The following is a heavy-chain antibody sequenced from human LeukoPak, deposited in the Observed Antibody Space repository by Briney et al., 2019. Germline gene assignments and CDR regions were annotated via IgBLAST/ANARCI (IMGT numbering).Heavy chain of an antibody. CDR1: GLTFSNYR. J-gene: IGHJ4*02. Sequence: GGSLRLSCAASGLTFSNYRMNWVRQAPGKGLEWVSSISTGSTYIHYADSVKGRFTISRDNAKSSLYLQMNSLSAEDTAVYYCAIYGGGMGNYWGQGTLVPVSS. CDR2: ISTGSTYI. D-gene: IGHD3-16*01. V-gene: IGHV3-21*01. CDR3: AIYGGGMGNY.